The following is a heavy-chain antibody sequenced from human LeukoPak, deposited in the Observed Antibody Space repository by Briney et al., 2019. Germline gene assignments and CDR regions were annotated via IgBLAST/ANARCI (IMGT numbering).Heavy chain of an antibody. V-gene: IGHV3-21*01. Sequence: PGGSLRLSCAASGFTFSSYSMNWVRQAPGKGLEWVATISGSSRYIYYADSVKGRFTISRDNAKNSLHLQMNSLRAEDSAVYYCARRLHHGDYGSDYWGQGTLVTVSS. CDR3: ARRLHHGDYGSDY. CDR1: GFTFSSYS. D-gene: IGHD4-17*01. J-gene: IGHJ4*02. CDR2: ISGSSRYI.